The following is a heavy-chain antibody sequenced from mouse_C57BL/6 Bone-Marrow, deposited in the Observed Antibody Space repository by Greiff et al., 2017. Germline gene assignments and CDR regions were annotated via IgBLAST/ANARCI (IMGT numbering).Heavy chain of an antibody. J-gene: IGHJ3*01. CDR1: GYTFTSYW. D-gene: IGHD1-1*01. CDR3: TNYYGSGYGFAY. V-gene: IGHV1-5*01. Sequence: EVQLQQSGTVLARPGASVKMSCKTSGYTFTSYWMHWVNQRPGQGLEWIGAIYPGNSDTSYNQKFKGKAKLTAVTSASTAYMEISSLTNEDSAVYYCTNYYGSGYGFAYWGQGTLVTVSA. CDR2: IYPGNSDT.